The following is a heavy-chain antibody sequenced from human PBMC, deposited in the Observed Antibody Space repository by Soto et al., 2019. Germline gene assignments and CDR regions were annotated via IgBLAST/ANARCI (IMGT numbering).Heavy chain of an antibody. J-gene: IGHJ4*02. CDR1: GFTFSDFY. Sequence: QIQLVESGGGLVKPGGALRLSCEASGFTFSDFYMSWIRLAPGKGLEWLSYISPNSNYREYAESVKGRHTISRDNAKNSLSLQMNSLRVEDTAVYYCVRGGGGGQFDSWGQGAQVTLSS. CDR3: VRGGGGGQFDS. CDR2: ISPNSNYR. D-gene: IGHD2-21*01. V-gene: IGHV3-11*06.